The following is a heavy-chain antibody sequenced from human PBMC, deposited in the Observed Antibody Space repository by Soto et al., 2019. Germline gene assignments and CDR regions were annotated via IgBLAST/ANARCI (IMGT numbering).Heavy chain of an antibody. D-gene: IGHD6-6*01. J-gene: IGHJ4*02. CDR1: GFTFSSYG. Sequence: GESLKISCAASGFTFSSYGMHWVRQAPGKGLEWVAVIWYDGSNKYYADSVKGRFTISRDNSKNTLYLQMNSLRAEDTAVYYCARDSFDSSSSMEEGSHFDYWGQGTLVTVSS. CDR2: IWYDGSNK. CDR3: ARDSFDSSSSMEEGSHFDY. V-gene: IGHV3-33*01.